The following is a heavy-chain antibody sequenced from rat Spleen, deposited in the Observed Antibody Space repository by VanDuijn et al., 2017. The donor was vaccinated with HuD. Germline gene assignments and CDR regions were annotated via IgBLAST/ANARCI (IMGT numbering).Heavy chain of an antibody. Sequence: EVQLVESGGGLVQPGRSLKLSCAASGFTFSSFWMYWIRQAPGKGLEWVSSINTDGDTTYYLDSVKGRFTVSRDNAENTVYLQMNSLRSEDTATYYCARENFGTTFAYWGQGTLITVSS. CDR3: ARENFGTTFAY. D-gene: IGHD1-10*01. V-gene: IGHV5-58*01. CDR1: GFTFSSFW. J-gene: IGHJ3*01. CDR2: INTDGDTT.